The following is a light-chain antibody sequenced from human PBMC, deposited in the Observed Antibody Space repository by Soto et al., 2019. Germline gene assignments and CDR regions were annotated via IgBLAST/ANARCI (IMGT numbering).Light chain of an antibody. CDR2: GAS. J-gene: IGKJ2*03. CDR1: QSVSSSF. Sequence: EPVLTKSPGTRSLSPGERATLSCMASQSVSSSFLAWYQQKPGQAPRLLISGASSRASAVPDRFSGSGSGKVFTLTISSLETEDSSVYYCPQYGGSPVYSGGQGTKLEI. CDR3: PQYGGSPVYS. V-gene: IGKV3-20*01.